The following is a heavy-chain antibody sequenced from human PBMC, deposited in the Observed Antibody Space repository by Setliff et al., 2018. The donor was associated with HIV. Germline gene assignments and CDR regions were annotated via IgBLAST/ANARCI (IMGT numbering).Heavy chain of an antibody. CDR3: ARAGTYGYYYEAPEI. D-gene: IGHD3-22*01. Sequence: HPGGSLRLSCAASGFTFDDYAMHWVRQAPGKGLEWVSGISWNSGSIGYADSVKGRFTISRDNAKTSLSLQMNTLRVDDTAIYYCARAGTYGYYYEAPEIWGQGTRVTVSS. CDR1: GFTFDDYA. J-gene: IGHJ3*02. CDR2: ISWNSGSI. V-gene: IGHV3-9*01.